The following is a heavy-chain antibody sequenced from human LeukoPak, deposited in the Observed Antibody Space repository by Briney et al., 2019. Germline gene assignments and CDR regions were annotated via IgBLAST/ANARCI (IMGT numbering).Heavy chain of an antibody. Sequence: GGSLRLSCAASGFTFSSCGFNWVRQAPGKGLEWVSSTGPTGTDRYYADSVRGRFTISRDNAKNSMYLQTDSLRDEDTAVYYCATETIGRHYDYWGQGTLLTVSS. CDR1: GFTFSSCG. J-gene: IGHJ4*02. CDR2: TGPTGTDR. V-gene: IGHV3-21*01. D-gene: IGHD1-14*01. CDR3: ATETIGRHYDY.